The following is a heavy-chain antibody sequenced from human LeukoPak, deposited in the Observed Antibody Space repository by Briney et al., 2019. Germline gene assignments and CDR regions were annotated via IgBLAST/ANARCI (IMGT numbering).Heavy chain of an antibody. CDR1: GFTFSSYW. Sequence: GGSLRLSCAASGFTFSSYWMNWARQAPGKGLEWVASINHNGNVNYYVDSVKGRFTISRDNAKNSLYLQMSNLRAEDTAVYYCARNLQRFMDVWGQGTTVTVSS. D-gene: IGHD6-25*01. J-gene: IGHJ6*02. V-gene: IGHV3-7*03. CDR3: ARNLQRFMDV. CDR2: INHNGNVN.